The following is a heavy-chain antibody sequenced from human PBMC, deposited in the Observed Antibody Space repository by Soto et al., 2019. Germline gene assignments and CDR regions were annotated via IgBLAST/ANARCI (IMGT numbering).Heavy chain of an antibody. D-gene: IGHD4-17*01. V-gene: IGHV4-31*03. CDR2: IYYTGTT. CDR1: GGSISSDGYY. Sequence: SETLSLTCTVSGGSISSDGYYWSWIRQHPGKGLEWIGYIYYTGTTYYNPSLKSRITISVDTSKNQFSLKLISVTAADTAVYYCAREALDYGSNHYWGQGTLVTVSS. CDR3: AREALDYGSNHY. J-gene: IGHJ4*02.